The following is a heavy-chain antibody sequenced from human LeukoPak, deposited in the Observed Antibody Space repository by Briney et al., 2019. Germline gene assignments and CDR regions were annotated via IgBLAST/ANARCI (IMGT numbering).Heavy chain of an antibody. V-gene: IGHV4-34*01. J-gene: IGHJ5*02. CDR3: ARGQVPAARGYNWFDP. CDR2: INARGDT. CDR1: GWSFSDYY. Sequence: PSETLSLTCAVSGWSFSDYYWSWIRQPPGKGLEWIGEINARGDTNFNPSLKSRVTISVDMSKSQFSLTLTSMIAADTAVYYCARGQVPAARGYNWFDPWGQGTLVTVSS. D-gene: IGHD2-2*01.